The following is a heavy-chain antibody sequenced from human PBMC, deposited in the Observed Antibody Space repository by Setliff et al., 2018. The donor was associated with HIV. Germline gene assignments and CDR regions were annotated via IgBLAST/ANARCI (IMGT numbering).Heavy chain of an antibody. V-gene: IGHV4-4*07. CDR2: INTSGST. Sequence: LSLTCTVSGGSVSNYYWTGIRQSAGKGLEWIGHINTSGSTKYNPSLKSRLTMSVDSSGNQFSLTLTSVTAADTAVYYCARGGGPDTNFDSWGRGTLVTVSS. CDR1: GGSVSNYY. CDR3: ARGGGPDTNFDS. J-gene: IGHJ4*02.